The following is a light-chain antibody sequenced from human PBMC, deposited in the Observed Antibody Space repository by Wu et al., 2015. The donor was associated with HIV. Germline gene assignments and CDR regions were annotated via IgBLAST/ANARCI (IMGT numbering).Light chain of an antibody. Sequence: EIVLTQSPATLSFSPGETATLSCRASQSVSGALAWYQKKPGQSPRLVMYDASNRATGIPARFSGSGSATDFTLTISSLEPEDFGVYYCQQRFTWPLTFGQGTRLEIK. CDR1: QSVSGA. J-gene: IGKJ5*01. CDR2: DAS. V-gene: IGKV3-11*01. CDR3: QQRFTWPLT.